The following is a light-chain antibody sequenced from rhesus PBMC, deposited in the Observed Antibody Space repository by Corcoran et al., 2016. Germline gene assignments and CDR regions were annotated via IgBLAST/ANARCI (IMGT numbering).Light chain of an antibody. V-gene: IGKV3-24*04. CDR2: GAS. CDR1: QSVGSY. Sequence: ETVVTQSPATLSLSPGERATLSCRASQSVGSYLAWYQQKPGQAPRLLIYGASSRATGIPDRFSGSVSGTYFTLTISSLEPEDVGVYYCQQSSNLYSFGQGTKVEIK. CDR3: QQSSNLYS. J-gene: IGKJ2*01.